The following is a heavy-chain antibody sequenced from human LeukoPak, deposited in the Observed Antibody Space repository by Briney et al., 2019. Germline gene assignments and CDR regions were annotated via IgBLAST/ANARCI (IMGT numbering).Heavy chain of an antibody. CDR3: ARDQSMDY. D-gene: IGHD2-21*01. V-gene: IGHV3-30*04. CDR1: GFTFGNFA. CDR2: ISFDAKTE. Sequence: GGSLRLSCAGSGFTFGNFAIHWARQAPGKGLEWLSLISFDAKTEHYADSAKGRFSVSRDNSKNTAFLQMNNLRLEDTAMYYCARDQSMDYWGQGTLVTVSS. J-gene: IGHJ4*02.